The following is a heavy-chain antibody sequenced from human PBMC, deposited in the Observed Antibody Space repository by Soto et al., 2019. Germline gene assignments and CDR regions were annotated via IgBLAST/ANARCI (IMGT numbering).Heavy chain of an antibody. CDR1: GYTFTSYG. J-gene: IGHJ4*02. Sequence: QVQLVQSGAEVKKPGASVKVSCKASGWASGYTFTSYGISWVRQAPGQGLEWMGWISAYNGNTNYAQKLQGRVTMTTDTSTSTAYMELRSLRSDDTAVYYCARGAYSTTWGDYWGQGTLVTVSS. CDR3: ARGAYSTTWGDY. CDR2: ISAYNGNT. V-gene: IGHV1-18*01. D-gene: IGHD6-13*01.